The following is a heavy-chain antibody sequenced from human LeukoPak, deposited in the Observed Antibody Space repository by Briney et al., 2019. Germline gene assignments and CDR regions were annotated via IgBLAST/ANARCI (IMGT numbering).Heavy chain of an antibody. CDR2: ISSSGSTI. CDR1: GFTFSDYY. J-gene: IGHJ4*02. CDR3: ARVHGAAAEYSSREYYFDY. D-gene: IGHD6-13*01. V-gene: IGHV3-11*01. Sequence: PGGSLRLSCAASGFTFSDYYMSWIRQAPGKGLEWVSYISSSGSTIYYADSVKGRFTISRDNAKNSLYLQMNSLRAEDTAVYYCARVHGAAAEYSSREYYFDYWGQGTLVTVSS.